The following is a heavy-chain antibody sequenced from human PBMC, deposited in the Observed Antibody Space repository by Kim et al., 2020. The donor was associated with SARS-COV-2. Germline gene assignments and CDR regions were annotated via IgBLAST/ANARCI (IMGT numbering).Heavy chain of an antibody. J-gene: IGHJ4*02. D-gene: IGHD6-13*01. CDR2: IYYSGST. Sequence: SETLSLTCTVSGGSISSGGYYWSWIRQHPGKGLEWIGYIYYSGSTYYNPSLKSRVTISVDTAKNQFSLKLSSVTAADTAVYYCARSRQQLAFYFDYWGEGTLVTVSS. CDR3: ARSRQQLAFYFDY. V-gene: IGHV4-31*03. CDR1: GGSISSGGYY.